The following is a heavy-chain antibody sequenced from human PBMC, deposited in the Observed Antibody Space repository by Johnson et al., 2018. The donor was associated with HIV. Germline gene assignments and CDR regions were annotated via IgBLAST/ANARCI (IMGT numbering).Heavy chain of an antibody. CDR1: GFTFSSYG. Sequence: QVQLVESGGGSVKSGGSLRVSCAASGFTFSSYGMHWVRQAPGKGLEWVAFIRYDGSNKYYADSVKGRFTISRDNSKNTLYLQMNSLRAEDTAVYYCARERGGRHTFDIWGQGTMVTVSS. CDR2: IRYDGSNK. J-gene: IGHJ3*02. CDR3: ARERGGRHTFDI. V-gene: IGHV3-30*02. D-gene: IGHD2-21*01.